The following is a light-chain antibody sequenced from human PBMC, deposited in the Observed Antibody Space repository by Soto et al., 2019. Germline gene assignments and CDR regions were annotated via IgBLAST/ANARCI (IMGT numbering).Light chain of an antibody. J-gene: IGKJ4*01. Sequence: EIVLTQSPVTLSLSPGERATLSCRASQRINNYLAWYQQKPGQPPMLLIYDASNRATAIPVRFSGSGSGTDFNLTISSLEPEDSAVYYCQYRGIWPPGATFGGGTKVELK. CDR2: DAS. CDR3: QYRGIWPPGAT. V-gene: IGKV3-11*01. CDR1: QRINNY.